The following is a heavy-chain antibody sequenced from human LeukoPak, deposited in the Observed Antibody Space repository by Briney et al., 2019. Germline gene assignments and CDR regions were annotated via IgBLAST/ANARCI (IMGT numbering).Heavy chain of an antibody. D-gene: IGHD2-15*01. CDR3: ARVLRYCSGGNCYSGGLGYMDV. Sequence: GGSLRLSCAASGFTFSDYNMRWIRQAPGKGLEWVSLISRSGSTKYYADSVKGRFTISRDNAKNSLFLQMNSLRAEDTAVYYCARVLRYCSGGNCYSGGLGYMDVWGKGTTVTISS. V-gene: IGHV3-11*01. CDR2: ISRSGSTK. CDR1: GFTFSDYN. J-gene: IGHJ6*03.